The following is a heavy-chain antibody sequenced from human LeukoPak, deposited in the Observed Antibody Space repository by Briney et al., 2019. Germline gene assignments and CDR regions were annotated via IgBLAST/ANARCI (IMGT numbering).Heavy chain of an antibody. V-gene: IGHV3-23*01. CDR2: ISGSGGST. CDR3: AKDGLAMVLPAGMDV. CDR1: RFALGRCV. D-gene: IGHD5-18*01. Sequence: GGSLAGESKGSRFALGRCVALGGRQAPGKGPEWVSAISGSGGSTSHADSVKGRFTISRDHSKNTLYLQMNSLRAEDTAVYYCAKDGLAMVLPAGMDVWGQGTTVTVSS. J-gene: IGHJ6*02.